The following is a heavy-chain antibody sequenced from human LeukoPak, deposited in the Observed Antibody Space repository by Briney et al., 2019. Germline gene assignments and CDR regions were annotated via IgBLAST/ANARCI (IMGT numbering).Heavy chain of an antibody. Sequence: GGSLRLSCAASGFTFSSYEMNWVRQAPGKGLEWLSYISSSGSTIYYADSVKGRFTISRDNAKNSLYLRMNSLRAEDTAVYYCARLGRGGDCYSDYWGQGTLVTVSS. V-gene: IGHV3-48*03. CDR3: ARLGRGGDCYSDY. CDR1: GFTFSSYE. CDR2: ISSSGSTI. J-gene: IGHJ4*02. D-gene: IGHD2-21*02.